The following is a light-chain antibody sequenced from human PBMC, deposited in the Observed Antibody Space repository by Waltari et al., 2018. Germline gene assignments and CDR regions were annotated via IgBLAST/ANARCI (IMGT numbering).Light chain of an antibody. CDR1: QSVSSSY. CDR2: GAS. J-gene: IGKJ1*01. CDR3: QQYGSSPSWT. Sequence: LSLSPGERATLSCRASQSVSSSYLAWYQQKPGQAPRLLIYGASSRATGIPDRFSGSGSGTDFTLTISRLEPEDFAVYYCQQYGSSPSWTFGQGTKVEIK. V-gene: IGKV3-20*01.